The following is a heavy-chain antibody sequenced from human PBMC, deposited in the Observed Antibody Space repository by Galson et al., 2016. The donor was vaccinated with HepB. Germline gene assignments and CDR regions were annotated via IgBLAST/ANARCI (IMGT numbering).Heavy chain of an antibody. D-gene: IGHD1-26*01. CDR2: SRDRADSFTT. V-gene: IGHV3-72*01. J-gene: IGHJ6*02. CDR3: AREGRWELLHYYDGMDV. Sequence: SLRLSCAASGFTLNDHYIHWVRQAPGKGLEWVGRSRDRADSFTTEYAASVKGRFTISRDDSKKSLYLQMNSLKTEDTAVYYCAREGRWELLHYYDGMDVWGQGTTVTVSS. CDR1: GFTLNDHY.